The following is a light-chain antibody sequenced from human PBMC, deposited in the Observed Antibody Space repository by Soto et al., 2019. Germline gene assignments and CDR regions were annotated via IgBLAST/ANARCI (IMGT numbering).Light chain of an antibody. J-gene: IGKJ1*01. V-gene: IGKV1-5*01. CDR2: DAS. CDR3: QQYETFSGT. CDR1: QSVSSW. Sequence: DIQLTQSPSTLSPSVVDTVTVTCLASQSVSSWLAWYQQKPGEAPKRLIYDASALPRGVPSRFSGSGSGTKFTLTIASLQPDDFATYYCQQYETFSGTFGPGTKVDIK.